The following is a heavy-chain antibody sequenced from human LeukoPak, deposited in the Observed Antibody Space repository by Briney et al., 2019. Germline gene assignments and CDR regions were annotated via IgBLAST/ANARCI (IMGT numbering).Heavy chain of an antibody. CDR2: IWYDGSNK. V-gene: IGHV3-33*01. CDR1: GFTFSSYG. CDR3: ARARDSSSWYSQPFDY. D-gene: IGHD6-13*01. Sequence: GGSLRLSCAASGFTFSSYGMHWVRQAPGKGLEWVAVIWYDGSNKYYADSVKGRFTISRDNSKNTLYLQMNSLRAEDTAVYYCARARDSSSWYSQPFDYWGQGTLVTVSS. J-gene: IGHJ4*02.